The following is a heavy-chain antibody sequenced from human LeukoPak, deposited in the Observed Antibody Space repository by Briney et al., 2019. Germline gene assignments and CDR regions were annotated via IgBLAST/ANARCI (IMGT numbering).Heavy chain of an antibody. J-gene: IGHJ4*02. Sequence: GGSLRLSCTASGFTFSDYWMSWVRQAPGKGLEWVANINQDGSDRYYVDSVKGRFTISRDNAKNSLYLQMNSLRAEDTAVYYCAKPLGSSGYQFDYWGQGTLVTVSS. V-gene: IGHV3-7*03. D-gene: IGHD3-22*01. CDR2: INQDGSDR. CDR3: AKPLGSSGYQFDY. CDR1: GFTFSDYW.